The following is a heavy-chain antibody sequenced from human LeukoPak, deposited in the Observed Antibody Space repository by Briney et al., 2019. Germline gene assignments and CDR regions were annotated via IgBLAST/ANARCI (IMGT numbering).Heavy chain of an antibody. CDR3: ARSSFPGYPSSGYYYLFDY. V-gene: IGHV1-69*01. Sequence: GASVKVSCKASGGTFSSYAISWVRQAPGQGLEWMGGIIPIFGTANYAQKFQGRVTITADESTSTAYMELSSLRSEDTAVYYCARSSFPGYPSSGYYYLFDYWGQGTLVTVSS. D-gene: IGHD3-22*01. J-gene: IGHJ4*02. CDR1: GGTFSSYA. CDR2: IIPIFGTA.